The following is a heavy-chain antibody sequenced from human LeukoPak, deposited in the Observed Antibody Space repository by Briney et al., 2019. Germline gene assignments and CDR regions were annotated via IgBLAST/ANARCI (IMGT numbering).Heavy chain of an antibody. V-gene: IGHV4-34*01. Sequence: WETLSLTCAVYGGSFSGYYWSWIRQPPGKGLEWIGEINHSGSTNYNPSLKSRVTISVDTSKNQFSLKLSSVTAADTAVYYCARGKRGSYRVVYYYYMDVWGKGTTVTVSS. CDR2: INHSGST. CDR3: ARGKRGSYRVVYYYYMDV. J-gene: IGHJ6*03. CDR1: GGSFSGYY. D-gene: IGHD3-16*02.